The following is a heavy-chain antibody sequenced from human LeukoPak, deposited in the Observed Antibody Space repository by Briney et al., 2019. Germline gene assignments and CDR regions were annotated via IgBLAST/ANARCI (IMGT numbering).Heavy chain of an antibody. D-gene: IGHD3-3*01. CDR3: AKDHYWSIDY. CDR2: IKGDGIST. CDR1: GFDFSSNW. Sequence: LTGGSLRLSCAASGFDFSSNWMHWVRHAPGQGLVWVSRIKGDGISTNYADSVKGRFTISRHIAKNTLYLQMNSLRAEDTGVYYCAKDHYWSIDYWGRGTLVTVSS. J-gene: IGHJ4*02. V-gene: IGHV3-74*01.